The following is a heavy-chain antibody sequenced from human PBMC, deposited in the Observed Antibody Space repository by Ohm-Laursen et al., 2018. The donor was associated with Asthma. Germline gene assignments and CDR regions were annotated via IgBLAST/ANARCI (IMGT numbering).Heavy chain of an antibody. D-gene: IGHD3-10*01. CDR1: GFSLSTTGVV. V-gene: IGHV2-5*02. CDR2: IYWDDDR. CDR3: ARTPFHYYGSGTYREYYFDY. J-gene: IGHJ4*02. Sequence: PTQTLTLTCTFSGFSLSTTGVVVGWIRQPPGKALEWLVFIYWDDDRRYSPSLRSRLSITKDTSKTRVVLTMTNMDPVDTATYYCARTPFHYYGSGTYREYYFDYWGQGTLVTVSS.